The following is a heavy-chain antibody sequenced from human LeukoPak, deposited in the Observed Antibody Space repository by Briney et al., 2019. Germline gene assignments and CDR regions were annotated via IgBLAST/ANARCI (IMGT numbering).Heavy chain of an antibody. D-gene: IGHD2-2*01. V-gene: IGHV1-69*01. J-gene: IGHJ6*02. Sequence: SVKVSCKTSGGIFRSYGLNWVRQAPGQGLEWMGGFIHILGTPKYAQNLQGRVTITADESTSTGYMELSSLRYEDTAVYYCARGLYCSSSTSCYDYGMDVWGQGTTVTVS. CDR2: FIHILGTP. CDR1: GGIFRSYG. CDR3: ARGLYCSSSTSCYDYGMDV.